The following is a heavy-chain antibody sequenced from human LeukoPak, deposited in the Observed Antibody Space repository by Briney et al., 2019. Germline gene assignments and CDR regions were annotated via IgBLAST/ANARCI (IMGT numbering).Heavy chain of an antibody. CDR2: IQYDGSNK. CDR1: GFTFSSYG. Sequence: PGGSLRLSCAASGFTFSSYGMHWVRQAPGKGLEWVAFIQYDGSNKYYADSVKGRFTISRDNSKNTLYLQMNSLRAEDTAVYYCAKGFCPQPGGQGTLVTVSS. D-gene: IGHD3-3*01. CDR3: AKGFCPQP. V-gene: IGHV3-30*02. J-gene: IGHJ5*02.